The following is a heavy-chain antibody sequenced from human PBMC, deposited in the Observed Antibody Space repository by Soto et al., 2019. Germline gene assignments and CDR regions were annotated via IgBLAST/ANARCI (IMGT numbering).Heavy chain of an antibody. D-gene: IGHD3-3*01. V-gene: IGHV4-31*03. Sequence: PSETLSLTCTVSGGSISSGGYYWSWIRQHPGKGLEWIGYIYYSGSTYYNPSLKSRVTISVDTSKNQFSLKLSSVTAADTAVYYCARGYVYDFWSGYYGPPHFDYWGQGTLVTVSS. CDR3: ARGYVYDFWSGYYGPPHFDY. J-gene: IGHJ4*02. CDR1: GGSISSGGYY. CDR2: IYYSGST.